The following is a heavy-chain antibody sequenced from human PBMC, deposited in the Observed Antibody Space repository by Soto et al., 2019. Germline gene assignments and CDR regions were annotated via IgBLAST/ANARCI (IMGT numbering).Heavy chain of an antibody. Sequence: PGESLKISCKGSGYIFTTSWIGWVRQMPGKGLEWMGIIYPGDSDTRYSPSFQGQVTISADTSISTAYLQWSSLKASDTAMYYCARQNYDYYYMDVWGKGTTVTVSS. J-gene: IGHJ6*03. CDR3: ARQNYDYYYMDV. CDR2: IYPGDSDT. V-gene: IGHV5-51*01. CDR1: GYIFTTSW.